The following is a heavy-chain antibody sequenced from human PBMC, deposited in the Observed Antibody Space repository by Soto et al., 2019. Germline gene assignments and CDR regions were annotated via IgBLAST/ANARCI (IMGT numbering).Heavy chain of an antibody. CDR1: GFPFSSTY. V-gene: IGHV3-21*06. J-gene: IGHJ4*02. CDR3: ARESEDLTANFDY. Sequence: GGSLRLSCAVSGFPFSSTYVNWVRQAPGKGLEWVSSISSTTNYIYYGDSMKGRFTISRDNAKNSLYLEMNSLRAEDTAVYYCARESEDLTANFDYWGQGTLVTVSS. CDR2: ISSTTNYI.